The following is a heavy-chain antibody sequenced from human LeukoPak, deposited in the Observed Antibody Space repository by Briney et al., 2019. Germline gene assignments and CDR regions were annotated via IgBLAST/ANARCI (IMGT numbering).Heavy chain of an antibody. CDR3: TRDVIMGFQQWYFDP. Sequence: VASVKVSCKASGYTFIDYYIHWVRQAPGQGLECVGWMNPKTGDTTDKEKFHSRVAMARETSITTAYMELSGLNSDDTAMYLCTRDVIMGFQQWYFDPWGQGTLVTVSS. V-gene: IGHV1-2*02. CDR2: MNPKTGDT. D-gene: IGHD6-19*01. CDR1: GYTFIDYY. J-gene: IGHJ5*02.